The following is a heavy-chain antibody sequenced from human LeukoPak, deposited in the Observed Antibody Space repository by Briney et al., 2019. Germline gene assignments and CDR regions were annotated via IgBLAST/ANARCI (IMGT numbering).Heavy chain of an antibody. Sequence: ASVKVSCKASGYTFTSYDINWVRQATGQGLEWMGWMNPNSGNTGYAQEFQGRVTMTRNTSISTAYMELSSLRSEDTAVYYCARGDPEYDFWSGYYTVYFDYWGQGTLVTVSS. V-gene: IGHV1-8*01. D-gene: IGHD3-3*01. J-gene: IGHJ4*02. CDR3: ARGDPEYDFWSGYYTVYFDY. CDR2: MNPNSGNT. CDR1: GYTFTSYD.